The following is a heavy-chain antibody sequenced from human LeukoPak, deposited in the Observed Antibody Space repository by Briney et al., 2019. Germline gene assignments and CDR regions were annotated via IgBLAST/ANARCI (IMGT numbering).Heavy chain of an antibody. J-gene: IGHJ3*02. Sequence: GASVKVSCKASGYTFTSYGISWVRQAPGQGLEWMGWISTYNGNTEYAQKLQGRVTMTTDTSTSTAYMELRNLRSDDTAVYYCARGIVELDRDAFDIWGQGTMVTVSS. CDR2: ISTYNGNT. CDR3: ARGIVELDRDAFDI. CDR1: GYTFTSYG. D-gene: IGHD1-1*01. V-gene: IGHV1-18*01.